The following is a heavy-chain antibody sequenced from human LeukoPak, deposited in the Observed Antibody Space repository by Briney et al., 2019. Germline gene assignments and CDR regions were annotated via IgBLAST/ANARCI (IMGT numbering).Heavy chain of an antibody. CDR1: GFTFSGYD. CDR2: IGIPGDT. V-gene: IGHV3-13*01. D-gene: IGHD4-17*01. J-gene: IGHJ2*01. Sequence: TGGSLRLSCAASGFTFSGYDMHWVRQATGKGLEWVSGIGIPGDTYYPGSVKGRFTISRDNAKNSLYLQMNSLRAEDTAVYYCARRTVTRDWYFDLWGRGTLVTVSS. CDR3: ARRTVTRDWYFDL.